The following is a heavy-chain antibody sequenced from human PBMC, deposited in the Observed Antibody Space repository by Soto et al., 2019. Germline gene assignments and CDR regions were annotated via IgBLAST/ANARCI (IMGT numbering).Heavy chain of an antibody. CDR3: TKAAWLDY. Sequence: EVQVLESGGDLVEPGGSLRLSCAASGFSFSTFDMSWVRQAPGKGLEWVSVILGRDDTTYYADSVKGRFTISRDTFKNTLYLQMNCLRVEDPALYFCTKAAWLDYWGQGTLVTVSS. V-gene: IGHV3-23*01. CDR1: GFSFSTFD. J-gene: IGHJ4*02. D-gene: IGHD5-12*01. CDR2: ILGRDDTT.